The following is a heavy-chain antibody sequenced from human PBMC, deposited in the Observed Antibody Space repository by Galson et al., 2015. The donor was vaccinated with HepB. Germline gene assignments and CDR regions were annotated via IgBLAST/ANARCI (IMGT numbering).Heavy chain of an antibody. D-gene: IGHD6-13*01. CDR3: ARGGSSSWTYYYYYGMDV. J-gene: IGHJ6*02. Sequence: SVTVSCKASGGTFSSYAISWVRQAPGQGLEWMGGIIPIFGTAIYAQKFQGRVTITADESTSTAYMELSSLRSEDTAVYYCARGGSSSWTYYYYYGMDVWGQGTTVTVSS. V-gene: IGHV1-69*13. CDR1: GGTFSSYA. CDR2: IIPIFGTA.